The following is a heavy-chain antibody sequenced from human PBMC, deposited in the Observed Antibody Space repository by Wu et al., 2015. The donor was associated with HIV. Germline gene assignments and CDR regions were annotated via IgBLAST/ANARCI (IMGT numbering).Heavy chain of an antibody. CDR2: IIPIFGTE. CDR1: GGTFSSYG. Sequence: QVQLVQSGAEVKKPGSSVKVSCKASGGTFSSYGLSWVRQAPGQGLEWMGRIIPIFGTEDYAQKFQGRVTITADDSATTAYMELSSLKSDDTAVYYCARDEGELGSGRYYLAYWGQGTLVIVSS. V-gene: IGHV1-69*13. D-gene: IGHD3-10*01. CDR3: ARDEGELGSGRYYLAY. J-gene: IGHJ4*02.